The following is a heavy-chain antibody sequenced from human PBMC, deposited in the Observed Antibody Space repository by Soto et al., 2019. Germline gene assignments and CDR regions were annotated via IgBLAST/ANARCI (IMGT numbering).Heavy chain of an antibody. V-gene: IGHV3-7*01. J-gene: IGHJ5*01. D-gene: IGHD1-7*01. CDR1: GFTFRNYW. CDR3: AKNYCPRSICNLPNWFDS. CDR2: IKQDGSEE. Sequence: EVQLVESGGGLVQPGGSLRLSCEVSGFTFRNYWMSWVRQAPGKGLEWVATIKQDGSEEYYVDSVKGRLTISRDNAKNSLYLQMNSLRADDTAVYYCAKNYCPRSICNLPNWFDSWGQGTLVTVSS.